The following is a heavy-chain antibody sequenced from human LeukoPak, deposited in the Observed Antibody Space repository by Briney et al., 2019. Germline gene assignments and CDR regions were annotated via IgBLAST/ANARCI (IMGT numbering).Heavy chain of an antibody. V-gene: IGHV4-39*07. CDR3: ARDAPPLRQQLGDDY. J-gene: IGHJ4*02. CDR2: IYYSGST. Sequence: PSETLSLTCTVSGGSISSSSYYWGWIRQPPGKGLEWIGSIYYSGSTYYNPSLKSRVTISVDTSKNQFSLKLSSVTAADTAVYYCARDAPPLRQQLGDDYWGQGTLVTVSS. CDR1: GGSISSSSYY. D-gene: IGHD6-13*01.